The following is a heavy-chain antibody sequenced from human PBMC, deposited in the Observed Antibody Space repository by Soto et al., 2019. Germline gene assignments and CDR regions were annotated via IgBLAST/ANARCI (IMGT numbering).Heavy chain of an antibody. D-gene: IGHD3-22*01. J-gene: IGHJ4*02. CDR1: GFTFSSYA. Sequence: EVQLLESGGGLVQPGGSLRLSCAASGFTFSSYAMSWVRQAPGKGLEWVSAISGSGGSTYYADSVKGRFTISRDNSKNTLYLQMNSLRAEDTAVYYCVKDRGWSYYYDSGGYYPVDYWGQGTLVTVSS. CDR3: VKDRGWSYYYDSGGYYPVDY. CDR2: ISGSGGST. V-gene: IGHV3-23*01.